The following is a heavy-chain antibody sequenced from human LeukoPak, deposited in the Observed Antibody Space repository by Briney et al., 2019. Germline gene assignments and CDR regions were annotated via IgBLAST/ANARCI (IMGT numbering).Heavy chain of an antibody. D-gene: IGHD2-15*01. CDR3: ARGYCSGGSCYSSYYYSYMDV. CDR2: ISYSGST. J-gene: IGHJ6*03. CDR1: GGSISDYY. V-gene: IGHV4-59*01. Sequence: SETLSLTCAISGGSISDYYWSWIRQPPGKGLEWIAYISYSGSTNYNPSLKSRVTISEDTSKNQFSLKLSFVTAADTAVYYCARGYCSGGSCYSSYYYSYMDVWGKGTTVTVSS.